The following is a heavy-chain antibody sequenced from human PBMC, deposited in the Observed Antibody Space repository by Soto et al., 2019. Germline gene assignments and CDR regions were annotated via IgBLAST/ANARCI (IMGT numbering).Heavy chain of an antibody. CDR1: GFTFSNHW. CDR2: INTDGSSI. V-gene: IGHV3-74*01. J-gene: IGHJ6*02. D-gene: IGHD6-19*01. Sequence: LRLSCAVSGFTFSNHWMHWVRQDPGKGLVWVSRINTDGSSIRYADSVKGRFTISRDNARNTLYLQMNSLRAEDTAVYYCARDVRGLAAVAGLYGMDVWGQGTTVTVSS. CDR3: ARDVRGLAAVAGLYGMDV.